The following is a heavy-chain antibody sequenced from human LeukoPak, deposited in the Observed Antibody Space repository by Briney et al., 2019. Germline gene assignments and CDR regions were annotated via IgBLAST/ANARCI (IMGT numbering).Heavy chain of an antibody. J-gene: IGHJ6*03. CDR3: ASYCGYDYYYYYMDV. CDR1: GYTFTGYY. Sequence: GASVKVSCKASGYTFTGYYMHWVRQAPVQGLEWMGGIIPIFGTANYAQKFQGRVTITADKSTSTAYMELSSLRSEDTAVYYCASYCGYDYYYYYMDVWGKGTTVTVSS. CDR2: IIPIFGTA. D-gene: IGHD5-12*01. V-gene: IGHV1-69*06.